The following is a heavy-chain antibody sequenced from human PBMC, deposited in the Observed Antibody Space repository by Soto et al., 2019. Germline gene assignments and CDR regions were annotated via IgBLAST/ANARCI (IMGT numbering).Heavy chain of an antibody. V-gene: IGHV5-51*01. CDR2: IYPGDSDT. D-gene: IGHD3-16*01. CDR1: GYSFSTYW. Sequence: PGASLEISCKGSGYSFSTYWIACVRQMPGKGLEWIGIIYPGDSDTRYSLSLQGQVTISDDKSISTAYLQWSRLKASDTAIYYCARRPPEGGTMEVWGEGTKVTVSS. CDR3: ARRPPEGGTMEV. J-gene: IGHJ6*03.